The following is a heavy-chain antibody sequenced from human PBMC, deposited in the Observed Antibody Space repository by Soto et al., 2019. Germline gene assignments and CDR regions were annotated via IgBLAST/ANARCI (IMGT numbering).Heavy chain of an antibody. CDR2: MNPNSGNT. CDR1: GYTFTSYD. CDR3: ARGITYYYDRSDSY. V-gene: IGHV1-8*01. J-gene: IGHJ4*02. D-gene: IGHD3-22*01. Sequence: ASVKVSCKASGYTFTSYDINWVRQATGQGLEWMGWMNPNSGNTGYAQKFQGRVTMTRNTSISTAYMELSSLRSEDTAVYYCARGITYYYDRSDSYWGQGTLVTVSS.